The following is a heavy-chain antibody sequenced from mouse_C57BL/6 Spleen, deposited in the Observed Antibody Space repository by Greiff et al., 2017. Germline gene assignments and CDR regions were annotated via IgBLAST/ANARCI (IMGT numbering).Heavy chain of an antibody. CDR2: IHPNSGST. V-gene: IGHV1-64*01. CDR1: GYTFTSYW. Sequence: QVQLQQPGAELVKPGASVKLSCKASGYTFTSYWMHWVKQRPGQGLEWIGMIHPNSGSTNYNEKFKSKATLTVDKSSSTAYMQLSSLTYEDSAVYYCARSGKSAMDYWGQGTSVTVSS. J-gene: IGHJ4*01. D-gene: IGHD2-1*01. CDR3: ARSGKSAMDY.